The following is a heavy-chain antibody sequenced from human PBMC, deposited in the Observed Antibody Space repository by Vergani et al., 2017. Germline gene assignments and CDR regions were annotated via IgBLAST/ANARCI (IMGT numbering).Heavy chain of an antibody. J-gene: IGHJ3*02. D-gene: IGHD2-2*01. Sequence: QVQLVQSGAEVKKPGSSVKVSCKASGGTFSSYTISWVRQAPGQGLEWMGRIIPILGIANYAQKFQDRVTITADKSTSTAYMELSSLRSEDTAVYYCAGGATIVVVPAQSPHDAFDIWGQGTMVTVSS. V-gene: IGHV1-69*02. CDR2: IIPILGIA. CDR1: GGTFSSYT. CDR3: AGGATIVVVPAQSPHDAFDI.